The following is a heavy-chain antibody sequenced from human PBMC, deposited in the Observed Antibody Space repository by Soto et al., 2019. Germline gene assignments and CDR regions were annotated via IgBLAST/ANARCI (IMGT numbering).Heavy chain of an antibody. CDR2: ISDSSSYI. V-gene: IGHV3-21*01. CDR1: GFTFWSYA. J-gene: IGHJ3*01. CDR3: ARETSEEAFDV. Sequence: GGSLRLSCAASGFTFWSYALSWVRQAPGKGLEWVSSISDSSSYIYYLDSVKGRFTISRDHAKNSLYLEMNSLRAEDTAVYYCARETSEEAFDVPGQATSVTVSS.